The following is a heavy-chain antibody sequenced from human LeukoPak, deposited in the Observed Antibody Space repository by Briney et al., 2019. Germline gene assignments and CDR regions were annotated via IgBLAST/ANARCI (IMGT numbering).Heavy chain of an antibody. CDR3: ARGHYGLEV. CDR2: AHASGIEK. Sequence: GGSLRLSCAASGFTFSGHWVYWVRQRPGKGLQWVAHAHASGIEKYYVEDVRGRFTISRDNAKNSAHLQMDTLRVEDSAVYYCARGHYGLEVWGQGTTVTVSS. V-gene: IGHV3-7*04. CDR1: GFTFSGHW. J-gene: IGHJ6*02.